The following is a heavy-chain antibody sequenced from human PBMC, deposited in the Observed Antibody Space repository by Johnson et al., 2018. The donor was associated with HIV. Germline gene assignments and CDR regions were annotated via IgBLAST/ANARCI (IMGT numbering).Heavy chain of an antibody. CDR3: ARGGIIHDAFDI. Sequence: QVQLVESGGGVVQPGRSLRLSCVASGFTFSNYTMHWVRQAPGKGLEWVAVISYDGSNKYFADSVKGRFTISRDNSKNTLYLQMSSLRAEDTAVYYCARGGIIHDAFDIWGQGTMVTVSS. J-gene: IGHJ3*02. D-gene: IGHD1-1*01. CDR2: ISYDGSNK. CDR1: GFTFSNYT. V-gene: IGHV3-30*04.